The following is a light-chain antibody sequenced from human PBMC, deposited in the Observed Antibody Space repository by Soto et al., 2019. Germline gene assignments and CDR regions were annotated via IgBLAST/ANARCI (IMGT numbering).Light chain of an antibody. CDR1: QSISSW. CDR2: DAS. Sequence: DIQMTQSPSTLSASVVDRVTITCLASQSISSWLAWYQQKPGKAPNLLIYDASSLESGVPSSFSGSGSGTEFTLTISSLQPDDFATYYCQQYESYLWTFGQGTKVDIK. CDR3: QQYESYLWT. V-gene: IGKV1-5*01. J-gene: IGKJ1*01.